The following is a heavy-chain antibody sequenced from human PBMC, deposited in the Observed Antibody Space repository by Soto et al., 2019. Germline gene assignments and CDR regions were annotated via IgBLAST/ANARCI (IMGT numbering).Heavy chain of an antibody. J-gene: IGHJ4*02. CDR1: GFTFSRYW. D-gene: IGHD3-10*01. CDR3: ARGGSGSPMAHDH. V-gene: IGHV3-74*01. Sequence: EVQLVESGGGLVQPGGSLRLSCEASGFTFSRYWMHWVRQAPGKGLVWVSRINIDGSITNYADSVKDRFTISRDSAKNTLSLQMKSLRVEDTAVYRCARGGSGSPMAHDHWGEGTLVTVSS. CDR2: INIDGSIT.